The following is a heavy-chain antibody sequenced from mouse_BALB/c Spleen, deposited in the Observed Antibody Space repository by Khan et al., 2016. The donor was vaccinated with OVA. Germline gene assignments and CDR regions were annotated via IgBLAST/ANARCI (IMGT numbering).Heavy chain of an antibody. J-gene: IGHJ2*01. CDR2: ISSGGSYT. Sequence: EVELVESGGDLVKPGGSLKLSCAASGFTFSSYGMSWVRQTPDKRLEWVATISSGGSYTYYPDSVKGRFTISRDNAKNTLYLRMSSLKSEDTAMYYCVRQFWGYFDYWGQGTTFIVSS. CDR3: VRQFWGYFDY. CDR1: GFTFSSYG. V-gene: IGHV5-6*01.